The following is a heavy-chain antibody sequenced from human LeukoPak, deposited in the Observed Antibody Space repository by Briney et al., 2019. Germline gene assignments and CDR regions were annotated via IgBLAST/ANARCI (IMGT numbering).Heavy chain of an antibody. Sequence: GGSLRLSCVVSGFSFSNYWMHWVRQAPGKGLVWVSRINSDGSTTSYAASVKGRFTISRDNAKNTLYLQMNSLRAEDTAVYYCARGIVGPTGDYWGQGTLVTVSS. D-gene: IGHD1-26*01. CDR3: ARGIVGPTGDY. J-gene: IGHJ4*02. V-gene: IGHV3-74*01. CDR1: GFSFSNYW. CDR2: INSDGSTT.